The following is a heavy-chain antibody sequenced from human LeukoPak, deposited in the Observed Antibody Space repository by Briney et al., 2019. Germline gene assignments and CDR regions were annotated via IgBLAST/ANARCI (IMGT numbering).Heavy chain of an antibody. CDR2: ISSGGSTI. V-gene: IGHV3-11*01. J-gene: IGHJ4*02. CDR1: GGSISSYY. CDR3: ARGNGGFDY. Sequence: LSLTCTVSGGSISSYYWSWIRQAPGKGLEWVSYISSGGSTIYYTDSVKGRFTISRDNAKNSLYLKMSSLRAEDTAVYYCARGNGGFDYWGQGNLVTVSS. D-gene: IGHD3-16*01.